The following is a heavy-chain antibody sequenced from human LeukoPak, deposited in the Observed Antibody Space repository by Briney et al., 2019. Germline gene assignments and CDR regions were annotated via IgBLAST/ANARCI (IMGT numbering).Heavy chain of an antibody. V-gene: IGHV4-38-2*02. Sequence: SETLSLTCTVSGYSISSGYYWGWIRQPPGKGLEWIGSIYHSGSTYYNPSLKSRVTISVDTSKNQFSLKLSSVTAADTAVYYCARAFDYYDSSGYYYPYWGQGTLVTVSS. J-gene: IGHJ4*02. D-gene: IGHD3-22*01. CDR1: GYSISSGYY. CDR2: IYHSGST. CDR3: ARAFDYYDSSGYYYPY.